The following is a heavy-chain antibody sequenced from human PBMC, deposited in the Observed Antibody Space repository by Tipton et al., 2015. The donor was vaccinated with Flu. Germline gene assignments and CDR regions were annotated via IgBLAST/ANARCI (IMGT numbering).Heavy chain of an antibody. V-gene: IGHV3-7*01. CDR2: MNLDGSDK. Sequence: LRLSCAASGFTFSTYWMSWVRQAPGKGLEWVSNMNLDGSDKYYVDSVKGRFTISRDNAGNSLYLQMNSLRVEDTAVYCCARGITKVIDYWGQGTLVTVSS. CDR3: ARGITKVIDY. J-gene: IGHJ4*02. CDR1: GFTFSTYW. D-gene: IGHD1-14*01.